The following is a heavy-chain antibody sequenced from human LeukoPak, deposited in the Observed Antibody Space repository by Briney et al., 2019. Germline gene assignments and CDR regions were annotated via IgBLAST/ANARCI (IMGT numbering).Heavy chain of an antibody. CDR1: GYTFSSYA. V-gene: IGHV3-30*04. J-gene: IGHJ2*01. CDR3: ARDRGGDGNWYFDL. Sequence: GGSLRLSCAASGYTFSSYAMHWVRQAPGKGLEWVAVISYDGSNKYYADSVKGRFTISRDNSKNTLYLQMNSLRAEDTAVYYCARDRGGDGNWYFDLWGRGTLVTVSS. D-gene: IGHD3-16*01. CDR2: ISYDGSNK.